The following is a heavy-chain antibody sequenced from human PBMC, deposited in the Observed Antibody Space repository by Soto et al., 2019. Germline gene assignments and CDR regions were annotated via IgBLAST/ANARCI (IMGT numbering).Heavy chain of an antibody. J-gene: IGHJ4*02. D-gene: IGHD6-13*01. CDR3: ARTYSSSWSPFEY. CDR2: INQSGST. V-gene: IGHV4-34*01. Sequence: QVQLQQWGAGLLKPSETLSLTCAVYCGSFSGYYWSWIRQPPGKGLEWIGEINQSGSTNYNPSLKSRVTISVDTSKNQFSLKLTSVTAADTAVYYCARTYSSSWSPFEYWGQGTLVTVSS. CDR1: CGSFSGYY.